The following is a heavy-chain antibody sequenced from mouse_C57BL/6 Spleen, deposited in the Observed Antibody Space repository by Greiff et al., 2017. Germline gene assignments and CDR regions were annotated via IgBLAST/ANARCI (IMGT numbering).Heavy chain of an antibody. CDR3: ATSITTVEDAMDY. D-gene: IGHD1-1*01. CDR1: GFNIKDYY. V-gene: IGHV14-2*01. Sequence: VQLQQSGAELVKPGASVKLSCTASGFNIKDYYMHWVKQRTEQGLEWIGRIDPEDGETKYAPKFPGKATITADTSSNTAYLKLSSLTSEDTAVYYCATSITTVEDAMDYWGQGTSVTVSS. J-gene: IGHJ4*01. CDR2: IDPEDGET.